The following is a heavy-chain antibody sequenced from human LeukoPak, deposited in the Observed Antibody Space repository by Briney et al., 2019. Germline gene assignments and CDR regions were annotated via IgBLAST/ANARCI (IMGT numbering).Heavy chain of an antibody. D-gene: IGHD6-19*01. V-gene: IGHV4-39*01. CDR1: GVSISSYY. CDR3: ARLSSGWDLSWFDP. CDR2: IYYSGGT. Sequence: PSETLSLTCTVSGVSISSYYWGWIRQPPGKGLEWIGSIYYSGGTYHTPSLKSRVTISVDTSKNQFSLKLSSVSAADTAVYYCARLSSGWDLSWFDPWGQGTLVTVSS. J-gene: IGHJ5*02.